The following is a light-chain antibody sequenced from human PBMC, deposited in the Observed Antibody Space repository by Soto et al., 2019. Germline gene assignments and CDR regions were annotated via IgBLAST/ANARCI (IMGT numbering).Light chain of an antibody. V-gene: IGKV3-20*01. CDR2: GAS. Sequence: ELVMTQSPATLSVSPGERATLSFRASQFVSTNLAWYQQRPGQAPRLLIYGASNRATGIPDRFSGSGSGTDFTLTISRLEPEDFAVYYCQQYGNSPPETFGQGTKVDTK. CDR1: QFVSTN. CDR3: QQYGNSPPET. J-gene: IGKJ1*01.